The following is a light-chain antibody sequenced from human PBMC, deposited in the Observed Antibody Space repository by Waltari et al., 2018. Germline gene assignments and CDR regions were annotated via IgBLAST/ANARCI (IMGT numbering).Light chain of an antibody. CDR1: QGFLDWTNMKHS. CDR2: VAS. J-gene: IGKJ4*01. CDR3: QQYWSSPT. V-gene: IGKV4-1*01. Sequence: QGFLDWTNMKHSXVXYQQKPVQSPKFLIYVASTREIGVPYRFSGSGSGTEFTLTISSLQAEDVAVYYCQQYWSSPTFGGGTKVEIK.